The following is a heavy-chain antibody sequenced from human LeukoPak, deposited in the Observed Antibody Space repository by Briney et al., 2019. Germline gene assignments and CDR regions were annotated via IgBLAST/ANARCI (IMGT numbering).Heavy chain of an antibody. CDR3: ARQNFDWLPNWFDP. V-gene: IGHV4-39*07. J-gene: IGHJ5*02. CDR1: GGSISSTSYY. D-gene: IGHD3-9*01. CDR2: IYYSGST. Sequence: SETLSLTCTVSGGSISSTSYYWAWIRQPPGKGLEWIGSIYYSGSTYYNPSLKSRVTISVDTSKNQFSLKLSSVTAADTAVYYCARQNFDWLPNWFDPWGQGTLVTVSS.